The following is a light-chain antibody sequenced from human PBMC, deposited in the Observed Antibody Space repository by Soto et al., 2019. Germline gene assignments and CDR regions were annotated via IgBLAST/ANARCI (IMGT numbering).Light chain of an antibody. Sequence: QITQAPSTLSASVGARVTITCRASQSISSWLAWYQQKQGKAPKLLIYDASSLESGVPSRFSGSGSGTELTITISSLQPDDVETDYCQHYNSYSEAFGQGTKVDIK. CDR2: DAS. V-gene: IGKV1-5*01. J-gene: IGKJ1*01. CDR1: QSISSW. CDR3: QHYNSYSEA.